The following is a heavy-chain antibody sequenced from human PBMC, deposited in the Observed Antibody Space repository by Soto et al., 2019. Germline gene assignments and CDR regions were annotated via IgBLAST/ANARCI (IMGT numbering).Heavy chain of an antibody. V-gene: IGHV3-30-3*01. CDR3: ARDVESGRSQYYYYYYGMDV. D-gene: IGHD1-26*01. CDR1: GFTFSSYA. Sequence: QVQLVESGGGVVQPGRSLRLSCAASGFTFSSYAMHWVRQAPGKGLEWVAVISYDGSNKYYADSVKGRFTISRDNSKNTLYLQMNSLRAEDTAVYYCARDVESGRSQYYYYYYGMDVWGQGTTVTVSS. CDR2: ISYDGSNK. J-gene: IGHJ6*02.